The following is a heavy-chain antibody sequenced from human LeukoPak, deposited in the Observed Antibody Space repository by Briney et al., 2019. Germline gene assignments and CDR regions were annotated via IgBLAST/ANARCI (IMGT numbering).Heavy chain of an antibody. Sequence: SETLSLTCSVSNGSISTYYWSWIRQSPGKGLEWIGYIYHGGTTSYHPPLKRRVTISVDSPKNQFFLRLTSLTAADTALYYCARHGGTLDYFDSWGPGSLVIVSS. CDR1: NGSISTYY. CDR2: IYHGGTT. CDR3: ARHGGTLDYFDS. V-gene: IGHV4-59*08. D-gene: IGHD1-26*01. J-gene: IGHJ4*02.